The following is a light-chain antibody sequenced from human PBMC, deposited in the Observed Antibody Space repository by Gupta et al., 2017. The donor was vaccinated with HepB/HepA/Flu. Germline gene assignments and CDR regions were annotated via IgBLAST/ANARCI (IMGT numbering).Light chain of an antibody. CDR1: QSISDN. CDR2: SAS. J-gene: IGKJ4*01. V-gene: IGKV3-15*01. CDR3: QQYNNWPLLT. Sequence: EVVMTQSPATLSVSPGERATLSCRASQSISDNLAWYQQKPGQAPRLLIFSASTRATGVPARFSGSVSGTEFTLTISSLQSEDFEVYYCQQYNNWPLLTFGGGTKVEIK.